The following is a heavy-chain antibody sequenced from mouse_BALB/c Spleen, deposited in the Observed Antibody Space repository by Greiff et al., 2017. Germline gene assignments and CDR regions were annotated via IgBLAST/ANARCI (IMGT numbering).Heavy chain of an antibody. CDR3: ARQDDYDGGHFDY. V-gene: IGHV5-9-3*01. CDR1: GFTFSSYA. CDR2: ISSGGSYT. D-gene: IGHD2-4*01. J-gene: IGHJ2*01. Sequence: EVKLVESGGGLVKPGGSLKLSCAASGFTFSSYAMSWVRQTPEKRLEWVATISSGGSYTYYPDSVKGRFTISRDNAKNTLYLQMSSLRSEDTAMYYCARQDDYDGGHFDYWGQGTTLTVSS.